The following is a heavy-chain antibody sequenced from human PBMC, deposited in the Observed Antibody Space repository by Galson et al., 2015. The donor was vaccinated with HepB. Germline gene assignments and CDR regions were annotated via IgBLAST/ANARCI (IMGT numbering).Heavy chain of an antibody. V-gene: IGHV3-30*04. J-gene: IGHJ3*02. Sequence: SLRLSCAASAFNFSNYAMHWVRQIPGRGLEWVSVILNDGSFKKYADSVNGRFTVSRDNSRSTLYLQMNSLRSEDAAVYYCATNYFDISGYYGTFNIWGQGTVVTVSS. CDR3: ATNYFDISGYYGTFNI. CDR1: AFNFSNYA. D-gene: IGHD3-22*01. CDR2: ILNDGSFK.